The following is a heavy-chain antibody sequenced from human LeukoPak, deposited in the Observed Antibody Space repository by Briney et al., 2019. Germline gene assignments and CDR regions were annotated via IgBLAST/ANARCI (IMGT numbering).Heavy chain of an antibody. J-gene: IGHJ4*02. CDR1: GFTFSSYW. Sequence: GGSLRLSCAASGFTFSSYWMHWVRQGPGKGLVWVSRLYSDVGRTTYADSVKGRFTISGDNAQNTLYLQMNSLRADDTAVYYSSRIGEYGSGFELWGQGTLVTVSS. D-gene: IGHD3-10*01. V-gene: IGHV3-74*01. CDR2: LYSDVGRT. CDR3: SRIGEYGSGFEL.